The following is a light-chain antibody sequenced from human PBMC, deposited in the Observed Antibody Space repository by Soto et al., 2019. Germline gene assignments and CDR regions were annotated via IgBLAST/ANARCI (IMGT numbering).Light chain of an antibody. CDR1: QSIGID. CDR3: QHRTNWPGTWT. Sequence: ESVLGQEPGSRCLPPGERATLSCRASQSIGIDLAWYRQKPGQAPRLLIYGASNRATGIPARFSAIGSGTDFTLTITSREPEDFAVYYCQHRTNWPGTWTFGQGTKV. V-gene: IGKV3-11*01. J-gene: IGKJ1*01. CDR2: GAS.